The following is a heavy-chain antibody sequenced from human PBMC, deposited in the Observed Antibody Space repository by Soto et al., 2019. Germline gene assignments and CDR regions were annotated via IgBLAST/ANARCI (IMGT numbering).Heavy chain of an antibody. V-gene: IGHV1-8*01. J-gene: IGHJ4*02. D-gene: IGHD3-9*01. CDR2: MNPNSGNT. CDR3: ARGQQRYFDWFDY. CDR1: GYTFTSYD. Sequence: QVQLVQSGAEVKKPGASVKVSCKASGYTFTSYDINWVRQATGQGLEWVGWMNPNSGNTGYAHKLQGRVTITRHTSISTAYMELSSLRSEDTAVYYCARGQQRYFDWFDYWGQGTLVTVSS.